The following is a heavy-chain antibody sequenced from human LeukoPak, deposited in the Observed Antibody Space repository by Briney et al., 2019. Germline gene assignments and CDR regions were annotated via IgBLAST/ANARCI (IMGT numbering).Heavy chain of an antibody. D-gene: IGHD2-2*02. Sequence: GGSLSLSCAASGFNFSSYAMSWVRQAPGKGLEWVSAISGSGGSTYYADSVKGRFTISRDNSKNTLYLQMNSLRAEDTAVYYCAKGSSTSCDKNAFDIWGQGTMVTVSS. CDR3: AKGSSTSCDKNAFDI. J-gene: IGHJ3*02. V-gene: IGHV3-23*01. CDR1: GFNFSSYA. CDR2: ISGSGGST.